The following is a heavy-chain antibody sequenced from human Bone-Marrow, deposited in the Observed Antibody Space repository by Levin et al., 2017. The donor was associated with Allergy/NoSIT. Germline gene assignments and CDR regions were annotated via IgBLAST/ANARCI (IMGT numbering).Heavy chain of an antibody. CDR1: GGSISSANYY. CDR2: IYYSGST. V-gene: IGHV4-39*01. Sequence: SETLSLTCTVSGGSISSANYYWGWIRQSPGKGLEWIGSIYYSGSTYYNPSLKSRVTISVDTSNNQFSLNLSSVTAADTTVYYCATAPRADDDSSGYYFCESWGQGNLVTVSS. CDR3: ATAPRADDDSSGYYFCES. D-gene: IGHD3-22*01. J-gene: IGHJ5*02.